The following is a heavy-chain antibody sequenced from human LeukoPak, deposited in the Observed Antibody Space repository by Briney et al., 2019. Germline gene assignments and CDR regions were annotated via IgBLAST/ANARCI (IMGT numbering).Heavy chain of an antibody. CDR1: GGTFSSYA. CDR3: ARDRNSITMVRGVTTDYYYGMDV. CDR2: IIPIFGTA. D-gene: IGHD3-10*01. V-gene: IGHV1-69*13. J-gene: IGHJ6*04. Sequence: SVKVSCKASGGTFSSYAISWVRQAPGQGLEWMGGIIPIFGTANYAQTFQGRVTITADESTSTAYMELSTPRSEDTAVYYCARDRNSITMVRGVTTDYYYGMDVWGKGTTVTVSS.